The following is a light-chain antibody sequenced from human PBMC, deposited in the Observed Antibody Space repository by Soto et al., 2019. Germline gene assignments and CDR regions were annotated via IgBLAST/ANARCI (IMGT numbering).Light chain of an antibody. V-gene: IGKV2-28*01. CDR2: LGS. CDR3: MQALQTPYT. Sequence: DVVMTQSPLSLPVPLGQPASISCRSSQGLVLSDGNNYLDWYLQKPGQSPQLLIYLGSNRASGVPDRFSGSGSGTDFTLKISRVEAEDVGVYYCMQALQTPYTFGQGTKVDIK. CDR1: QGLVLSDGNNY. J-gene: IGKJ2*01.